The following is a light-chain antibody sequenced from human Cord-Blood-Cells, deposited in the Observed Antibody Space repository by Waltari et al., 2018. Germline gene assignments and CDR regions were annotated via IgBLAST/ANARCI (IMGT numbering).Light chain of an antibody. J-gene: IGKJ1*01. CDR2: DAS. V-gene: IGKV3-11*01. CDR1: QSVSSD. CDR3: QQRSNWST. Sequence: EIVLTHSPATLPLSPGERATLSCRASQSVSSDLAWYQQKPGQAPRLLVDDASNRATGIPARFSGSGSGTYFTLTISSLEPEDFAVYYCQQRSNWSTFCQGTKVEIK.